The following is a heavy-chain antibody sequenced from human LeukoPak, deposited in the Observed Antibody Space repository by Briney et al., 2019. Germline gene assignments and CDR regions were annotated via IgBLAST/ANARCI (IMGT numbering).Heavy chain of an antibody. CDR2: IKQDGSGK. CDR3: ARDEGRDELLEV. J-gene: IGHJ4*02. CDR1: GFTFSSYR. D-gene: IGHD2-15*01. Sequence: PGGSLRLSCAASGFTFSSYRMSWVRQAPGKGLEWVANIKQDGSGKYYVDSVKGRFTISRDNAKNSLYLQMNSLRAEDTAVYYCARDEGRDELLEVWGQGTLVTVSS. V-gene: IGHV3-7*01.